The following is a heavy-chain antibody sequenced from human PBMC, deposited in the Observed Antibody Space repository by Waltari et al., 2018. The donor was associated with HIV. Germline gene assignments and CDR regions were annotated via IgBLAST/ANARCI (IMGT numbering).Heavy chain of an antibody. J-gene: IGHJ4*02. V-gene: IGHV2-5*01. CDR2: VYWNDDK. CDR3: AYYTYSTSWFDY. Sequence: QITLKESGPTLVKPTQTLSLPCTFPGFSLNTTEVGVGWIRQPPGTALEWLALVYWNDDKRYRPSLKTRLTITKNTSKNQVVLTMTNMDPVDTATYYWAYYTYSTSWFDYWGQGTLVTVSS. CDR1: GFSLNTTEVG. D-gene: IGHD6-13*01.